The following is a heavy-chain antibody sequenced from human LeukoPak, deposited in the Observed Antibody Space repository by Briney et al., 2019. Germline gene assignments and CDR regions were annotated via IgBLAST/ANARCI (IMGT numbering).Heavy chain of an antibody. CDR2: IIPIFGTA. D-gene: IGHD3-22*01. Sequence: ASVKVSCKASGGTFSSYAISWVRQAPGQGLEWMGGIIPIFGTANYAQKFQGRVTITADESTSTAYMELSSLRSEDTAVYYCARGRGITTKKAFDIWGQGTMVTVSS. V-gene: IGHV1-69*13. CDR3: ARGRGITTKKAFDI. CDR1: GGTFSSYA. J-gene: IGHJ3*02.